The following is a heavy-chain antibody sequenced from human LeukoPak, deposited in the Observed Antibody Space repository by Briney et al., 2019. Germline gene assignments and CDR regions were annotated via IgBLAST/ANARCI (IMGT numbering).Heavy chain of an antibody. J-gene: IGHJ6*02. V-gene: IGHV1-69*02. Sequence: SVKLSCKASGGTFSSHTISWVRQAPEQGLEWMGRIIPLFGIVNYAQTFKDRVTITADKSTSTAYMEVSSLRSEYTAVYYCARIARGDFDTAMVMFYDDGMDVWGQGTTVTVSS. CDR1: GGTFSSHT. CDR2: IIPLFGIV. CDR3: ARIARGDFDTAMVMFYDDGMDV. D-gene: IGHD5-18*01.